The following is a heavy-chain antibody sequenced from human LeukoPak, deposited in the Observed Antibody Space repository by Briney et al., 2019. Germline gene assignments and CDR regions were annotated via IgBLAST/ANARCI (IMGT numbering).Heavy chain of an antibody. D-gene: IGHD2-15*01. V-gene: IGHV4-31*03. J-gene: IGHJ4*02. CDR1: GGSISSGGYY. CDR3: ARVGRYCSSGSCLGVTYYFDY. Sequence: PSQTLSLTCTVSGGSISSGGYYWSWIRQHPGKGLEWIGYIYYSGSTYYNPSLKSRVTISVDTSKNQFSLKLSSVTAADTAVYYCARVGRYCSSGSCLGVTYYFDYWGQGTLVTVSS. CDR2: IYYSGST.